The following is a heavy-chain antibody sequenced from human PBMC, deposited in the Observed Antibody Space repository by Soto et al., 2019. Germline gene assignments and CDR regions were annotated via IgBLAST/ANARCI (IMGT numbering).Heavy chain of an antibody. Sequence: DVQLLESGGGLVQPEGSLRLSCAASGFTFSSYAMGWVRQGPGKGLEWVAVVSIGGSTHYADSVRGRFTISRDNSKNPLSLQMNSLTAEDTALYFCAKRRGAGGHFDYWGQGALVTVSS. D-gene: IGHD2-15*01. CDR2: VSIGGST. V-gene: IGHV3-23*01. J-gene: IGHJ4*02. CDR1: GFTFSSYA. CDR3: AKRRGAGGHFDY.